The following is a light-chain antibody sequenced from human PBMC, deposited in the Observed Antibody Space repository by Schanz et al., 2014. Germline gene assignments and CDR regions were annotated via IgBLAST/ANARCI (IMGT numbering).Light chain of an antibody. V-gene: IGLV2-8*01. CDR3: SSYAGSRNLV. J-gene: IGLJ2*01. CDR2: EVN. CDR1: SSDVGAYNY. Sequence: QSALTQPASVSGSPGQSITISCTGTSSDVGAYNYVSWYQQPPGKAPKLMIYEVNKRPSGVPDRFSGSKSGNTASLTVSGLQAEDEADYYCSSYAGSRNLVFGGGTKLTVL.